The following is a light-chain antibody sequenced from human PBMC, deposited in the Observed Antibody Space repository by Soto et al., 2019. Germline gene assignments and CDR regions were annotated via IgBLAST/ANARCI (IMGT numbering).Light chain of an antibody. CDR2: EVT. CDR3: SSYTSSSSWV. V-gene: IGLV2-14*01. Sequence: QSALTQPASVSGSPGQSITISCTGTSSDVGAYNYVSWYQQHSGKAPKLIIYEVTNRPSGVSNLFSASKSGNTASLTIFGLQAEDEADYYCSSYTSSSSWVFGGGTKLTVL. CDR1: SSDVGAYNY. J-gene: IGLJ3*02.